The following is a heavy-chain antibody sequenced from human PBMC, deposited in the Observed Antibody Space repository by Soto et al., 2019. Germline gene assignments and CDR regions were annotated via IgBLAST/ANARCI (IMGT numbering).Heavy chain of an antibody. CDR1: GFTFSRYV. CDR3: AKSITMIVVVETNFDF. V-gene: IGHV3-23*01. CDR2: ISARGGNT. Sequence: GGSLRLSCAASGFTFSRYVMTWVRQVPGKGLEWVSVISARGGNTYYADFVKGRFTISRDNSENTLYLQMNSLRAEDTAVYYCAKSITMIVVVETNFDFWGQGTLVTVSS. D-gene: IGHD3-22*01. J-gene: IGHJ4*02.